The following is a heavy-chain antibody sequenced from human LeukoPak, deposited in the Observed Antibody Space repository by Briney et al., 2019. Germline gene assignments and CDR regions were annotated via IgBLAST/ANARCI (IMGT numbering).Heavy chain of an antibody. Sequence: PGGSLRPSCAASGFTFSSYDMHWVRQTTGKCLEWVSTIGTAGDTYYPGSVKGRFTISRENAKNSLYLQMNSLRAGDTAVYYCARGWKDTAMAYFFDYWGQGTLVTVSS. V-gene: IGHV3-13*01. J-gene: IGHJ4*02. CDR1: GFTFSSYD. CDR2: IGTAGDT. CDR3: ARGWKDTAMAYFFDY. D-gene: IGHD5-18*01.